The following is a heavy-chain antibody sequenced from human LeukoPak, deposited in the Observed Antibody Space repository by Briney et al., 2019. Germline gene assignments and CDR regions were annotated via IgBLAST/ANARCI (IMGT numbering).Heavy chain of an antibody. CDR2: ISSSGSTI. CDR1: GFTFSDYY. Sequence: AGGSLRLSCAASGFTFSDYYMSWIRPAPGKGLEWASYISSSGSTIYYADSVKGRFTISRDNAKNSLYLQMNSLRAEDTAVYYCASSLSFFRWFDPWGQGTLVTVSS. D-gene: IGHD3-16*02. J-gene: IGHJ5*02. V-gene: IGHV3-11*01. CDR3: ASSLSFFRWFDP.